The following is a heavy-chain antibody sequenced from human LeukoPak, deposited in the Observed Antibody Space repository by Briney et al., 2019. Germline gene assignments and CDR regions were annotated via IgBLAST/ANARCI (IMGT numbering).Heavy chain of an antibody. V-gene: IGHV3-7*01. D-gene: IGHD2-8*01. CDR2: IKQDANEK. CDR1: GFTVSSNY. J-gene: IGHJ3*02. CDR3: VREGACNGACAFDI. Sequence: GGSLRLSCAASGFTVSSNYMSWVRQAPGKGLEWVANIKQDANEKYYVDSVKGRFTISRDNAKNSLFLHMDSLRAEDTAVYYCVREGACNGACAFDIWGQGTMATVSS.